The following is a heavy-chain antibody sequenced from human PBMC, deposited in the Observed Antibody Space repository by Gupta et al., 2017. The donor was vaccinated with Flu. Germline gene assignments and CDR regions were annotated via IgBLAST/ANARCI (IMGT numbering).Heavy chain of an antibody. D-gene: IGHD6-19*01. V-gene: IGHV4-34*01. CDR1: GGSFSGYY. CDR3: ARGIAVAGLVQMLDY. CDR2: INHSGST. Sequence: QVQLQQWGAGLLKPSETLSLTCAVYGGSFSGYYWSWIRQPPGKGLEWIGEINHSGSTNYNPSLKSRVTISVDTSKNQFSLKLSSVTAADTAVYYCARGIAVAGLVQMLDYWGQGTLVTVSS. J-gene: IGHJ4*02.